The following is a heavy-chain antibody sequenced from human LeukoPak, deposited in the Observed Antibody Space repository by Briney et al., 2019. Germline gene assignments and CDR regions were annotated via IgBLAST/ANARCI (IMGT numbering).Heavy chain of an antibody. D-gene: IGHD2-15*01. CDR3: ARAGAVVDNWFDP. CDR2: ISGYNGKT. J-gene: IGHJ5*02. Sequence: ASVKVSCKASGYTFNTYGITWVRQAPGQGLEWMGWISGYNGKTKYAQKLQDRVTMTTDTSTTTAYMELRSLTSDDTAVYYCARAGAVVDNWFDPWGPATLVTVSS. CDR1: GYTFNTYG. V-gene: IGHV1-18*01.